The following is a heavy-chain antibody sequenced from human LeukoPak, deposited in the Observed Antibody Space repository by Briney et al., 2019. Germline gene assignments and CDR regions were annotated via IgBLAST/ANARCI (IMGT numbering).Heavy chain of an antibody. D-gene: IGHD3-10*01. CDR2: MNPNSGNT. V-gene: IGHV1-8*03. CDR3: ARVGWFGELNWFDP. Sequence: ASVKVSCKASGGTFTSYDINWVRQATGQGLEWMGWMNPNSGNTGYAQKFQGRVTITRNTSISTVYMELSSLRSEDTAVYYGARVGWFGELNWFDPWGQGTLVTVSS. CDR1: GGTFTSYD. J-gene: IGHJ5*02.